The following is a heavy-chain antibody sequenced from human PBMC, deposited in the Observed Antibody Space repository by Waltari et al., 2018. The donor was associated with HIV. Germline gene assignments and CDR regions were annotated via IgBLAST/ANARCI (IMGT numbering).Heavy chain of an antibody. Sequence: QVQLVESGGGVVQPGGSLRLSCAASGFTFSSYGMHWVRQAPGKGLEWVALIRYDGSNKNDAGSVKGRFTISRDNSKNTLYLQMNSLRAEDTAVYYCANGPSYVWGTFDAFDIWGQGTMVTVSS. J-gene: IGHJ3*02. D-gene: IGHD3-16*01. CDR3: ANGPSYVWGTFDAFDI. CDR1: GFTFSSYG. CDR2: IRYDGSNK. V-gene: IGHV3-30*02.